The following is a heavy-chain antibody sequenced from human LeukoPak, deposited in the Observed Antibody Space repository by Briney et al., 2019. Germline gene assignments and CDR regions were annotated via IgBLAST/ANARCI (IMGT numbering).Heavy chain of an antibody. CDR3: ARDRAYSYGHYYYYYYMDV. D-gene: IGHD5-18*01. J-gene: IGHJ6*03. V-gene: IGHV1-69*05. CDR2: IIPIFGTA. Sequence: GASVKVSCKASGGTFSSYAISWVQQAPGQGLEWMGGIIPIFGTANYAQKFQGRVTITTDESTSTAYMELSSLRSEDTAVYYCARDRAYSYGHYYYYYYMDVWGKGTTVTVSS. CDR1: GGTFSSYA.